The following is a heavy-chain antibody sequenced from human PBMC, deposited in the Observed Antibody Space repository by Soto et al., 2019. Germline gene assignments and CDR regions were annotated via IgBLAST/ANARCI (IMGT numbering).Heavy chain of an antibody. CDR1: GYTFTNND. D-gene: IGHD5-18*01. CDR2: MNPGSGDT. Sequence: SVKVSCKASGYTFTNNDVSWVRQATGQGLEWMGWMNPGSGDTGYAQKFQGRVTMTRDISIATAYMELNSLTSEDTAIYYCARMESFGSLNWFDPWGQGTLVTVSA. J-gene: IGHJ5*02. V-gene: IGHV1-8*01. CDR3: ARMESFGSLNWFDP.